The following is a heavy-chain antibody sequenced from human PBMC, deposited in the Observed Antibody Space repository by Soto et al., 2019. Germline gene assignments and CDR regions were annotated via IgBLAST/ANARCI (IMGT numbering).Heavy chain of an antibody. CDR1: GFTFSTYN. Sequence: EVQLVESGGGLVKPGGSLRLSCAASGFTFSTYNMNWVRQAPGKGLEWVSSISSTSDYIYYADSMKGRFTSSRDNAQNLLYLQMNSLGVEDTAVYFCARGGVCSGGSCYPPGAFDIWGQGTAVIVSS. J-gene: IGHJ3*02. CDR3: ARGGVCSGGSCYPPGAFDI. D-gene: IGHD2-15*01. V-gene: IGHV3-21*01. CDR2: ISSTSDYI.